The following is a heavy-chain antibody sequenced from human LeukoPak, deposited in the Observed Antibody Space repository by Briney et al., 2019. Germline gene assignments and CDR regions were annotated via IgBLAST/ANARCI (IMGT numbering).Heavy chain of an antibody. V-gene: IGHV4-30-2*05. CDR3: ARYITVTTYYFDY. CDR1: GGSTSSGGYS. Sequence: SQTLSLTCAVSGGSTSSGGYSWSWIRQPPGKGLEWIGYIYHSGSTYYNPSLKSRVTISVDTSKNQFSLKLSSVTAADTAVYYCARYITVTTYYFDYWGQGTLVTASS. J-gene: IGHJ4*02. CDR2: IYHSGST. D-gene: IGHD4-17*01.